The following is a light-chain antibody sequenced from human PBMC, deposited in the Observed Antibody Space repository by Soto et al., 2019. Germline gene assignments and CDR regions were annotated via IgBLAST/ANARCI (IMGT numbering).Light chain of an antibody. CDR1: QNIGSF. V-gene: IGKV1-39*01. CDR2: SAS. CDR3: QQGSTTPIT. J-gene: IGKJ5*01. Sequence: DIQVTQSPSSLSASIGDRVTITCRASQNIGSFLNWYQQKPGEAPRLLVYSASRIQSGIPSRFNASGSGTDFTLSISSLQPEDFSTYYCQQGSTTPITFGLGTRLEIK.